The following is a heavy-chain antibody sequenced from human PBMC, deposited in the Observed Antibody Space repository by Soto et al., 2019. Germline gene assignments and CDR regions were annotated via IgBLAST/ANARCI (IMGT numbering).Heavy chain of an antibody. Sequence: SVKVSCKASGGTFSSYAISWVRQAPGQGLEWMGGIIPIFGTANYAQKFQGGVTITADESTSTAYMELSSLRSEDTAVYYCARDVRRGVPAAIAYYYYNAMDVWGQGTTVTVSS. CDR3: ARDVRRGVPAAIAYYYYNAMDV. J-gene: IGHJ6*02. CDR1: GGTFSSYA. V-gene: IGHV1-69*13. CDR2: IIPIFGTA. D-gene: IGHD2-2*01.